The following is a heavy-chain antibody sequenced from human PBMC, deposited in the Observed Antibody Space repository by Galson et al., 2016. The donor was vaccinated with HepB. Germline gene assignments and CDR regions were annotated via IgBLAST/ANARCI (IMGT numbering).Heavy chain of an antibody. D-gene: IGHD6-13*01. CDR3: ARDGGQQLVRWERLRKVYYYYPMDV. V-gene: IGHV3-48*02. J-gene: IGHJ6*02. CDR2: IGSGGSTI. CDR1: GISISSYS. Sequence: SLRLSCAASGISISSYSFNWVRQAPGKGLEWVSHIGSGGSTISYADSVKGRFTISRDNAKHSLYLQMHSLRDEDTAVYYCARDGGQQLVRWERLRKVYYYYPMDVWGQGTTVTVSS.